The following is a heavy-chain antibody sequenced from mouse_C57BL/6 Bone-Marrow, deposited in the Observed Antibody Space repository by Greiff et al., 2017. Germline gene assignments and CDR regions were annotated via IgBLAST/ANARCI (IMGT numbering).Heavy chain of an antibody. CDR3: ARPYYSNYWYFDV. CDR2: IYPGSGST. Sequence: VQLQQPGAELVKPGASVKMSCKASGYTFTSYWITWVKQRPGQGLEWIGDIYPGSGSTNYNEKFKSKATLTVDTSSSISYKQLSSLTSEDSAVYNCARPYYSNYWYFDVWGTGTTVTVSS. V-gene: IGHV1-55*01. D-gene: IGHD2-5*01. J-gene: IGHJ1*03. CDR1: GYTFTSYW.